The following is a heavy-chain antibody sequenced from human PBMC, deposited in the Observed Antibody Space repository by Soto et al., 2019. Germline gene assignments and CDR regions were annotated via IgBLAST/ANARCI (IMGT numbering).Heavy chain of an antibody. D-gene: IGHD3-22*01. Sequence: GGSLRLSCAASGFTFSNYGMHWVRQAPGKGLEWVAIISFDGNNKYYSDSVKGRFTNSRDNSKNMVFLQMNSLRPEDTAVYYCVKPKEHFYDSSPGETWGQGTPVTVSS. CDR3: VKPKEHFYDSSPGET. CDR2: ISFDGNNK. V-gene: IGHV3-30*18. J-gene: IGHJ5*02. CDR1: GFTFSNYG.